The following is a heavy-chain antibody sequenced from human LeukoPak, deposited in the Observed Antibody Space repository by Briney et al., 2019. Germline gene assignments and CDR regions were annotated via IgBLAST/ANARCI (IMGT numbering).Heavy chain of an antibody. D-gene: IGHD2-21*02. CDR3: ARVALEAYCGGACYLYWYFDL. V-gene: IGHV1-69*05. CDR1: GGTFSSYA. J-gene: IGHJ2*01. Sequence: SVKVSCKASGGTFSSYAISWVRQAPGQGLEWMGGIIPIFGTANYAQKFQGRVTITTDESTSTAYMELSSLRSEDTAVYYCARVALEAYCGGACYLYWYFDLWGRGTLVTVSS. CDR2: IIPIFGTA.